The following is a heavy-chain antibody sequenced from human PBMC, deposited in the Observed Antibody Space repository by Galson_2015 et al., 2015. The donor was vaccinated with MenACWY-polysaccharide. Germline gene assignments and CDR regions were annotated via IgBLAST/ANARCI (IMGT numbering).Heavy chain of an antibody. J-gene: IGHJ6*02. V-gene: IGHV3-11*01. CDR1: GFSFGAWY. CDR3: ARGHYGLDV. CDR2: ISKTGDSI. Sequence: SLRLSCAASGFSFGAWYMSWIRQAPGKGLEWVSYISKTGDSIYYADSARGRFTIFRDNARNSLFLQMNSLDAEDTAIYYCARGHYGLDVWGQGTTVTVSS.